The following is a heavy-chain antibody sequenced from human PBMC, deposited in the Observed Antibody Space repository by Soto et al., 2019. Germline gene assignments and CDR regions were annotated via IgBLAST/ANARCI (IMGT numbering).Heavy chain of an antibody. CDR2: IYYSGST. Sequence: SETLSLTCTVSGGSISSGGYYWSWIRQHPGKGLEWIGYIYYSGSTYYNPSLKSRVTISVDTSKNQFSLKLSSVTAADTAVYYCARVSAPLYDYVWGSPPLDYWGQGTLVTVSS. CDR1: GGSISSGGYY. D-gene: IGHD3-16*01. J-gene: IGHJ4*02. CDR3: ARVSAPLYDYVWGSPPLDY. V-gene: IGHV4-31*03.